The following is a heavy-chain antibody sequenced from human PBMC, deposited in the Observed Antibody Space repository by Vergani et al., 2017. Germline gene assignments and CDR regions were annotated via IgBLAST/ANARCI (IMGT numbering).Heavy chain of an antibody. CDR2: SSSSSSYI. V-gene: IGHV3-21*01. Sequence: EVQLVESGGGLVKPGGSLRLSCAASGFTFSSYSMNWVRQAPGKGLEWVSSSSSSSSYIYYADSVKGRFTSSRDNAKNSLYLQMNSLRAEDTAVYYCARDLVAYDIWGAFDIWGQGTMVTVSS. J-gene: IGHJ3*02. D-gene: IGHD3-9*01. CDR1: GFTFSSYS. CDR3: ARDLVAYDIWGAFDI.